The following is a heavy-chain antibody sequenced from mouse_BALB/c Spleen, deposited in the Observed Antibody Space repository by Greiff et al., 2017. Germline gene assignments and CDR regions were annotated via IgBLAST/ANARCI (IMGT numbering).Heavy chain of an antibody. J-gene: IGHJ3*01. CDR2: ISSGGST. Sequence: DVKLVESGGGLVTPGGSLKLSCAASGFTFRSYAMSWVRQTPEKRLEWVASISSGGSTYYPDSVKGRFTISRDNARNILYLQMSSLRSEDTAMYYCARYGNYSAWFAYWGQGTLVTVAA. CDR3: ARYGNYSAWFAY. V-gene: IGHV5-6-5*01. D-gene: IGHD2-1*01. CDR1: GFTFRSYA.